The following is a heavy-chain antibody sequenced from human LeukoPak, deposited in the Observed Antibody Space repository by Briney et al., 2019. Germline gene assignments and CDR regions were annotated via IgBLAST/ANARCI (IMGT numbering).Heavy chain of an antibody. CDR2: ISTSSSYI. J-gene: IGHJ5*02. Sequence: GGSLRLSCAASGFTFNTYTMNWVRQAPGKGLEWVSSISTSSSYIYYADSVKGRFTISRGNAKNSLFLQMNSLRAEDTAVYYCASSRYDSSGYYGIVGHWGQGTLVTVSS. CDR1: GFTFNTYT. CDR3: ASSRYDSSGYYGIVGH. D-gene: IGHD3-22*01. V-gene: IGHV3-21*06.